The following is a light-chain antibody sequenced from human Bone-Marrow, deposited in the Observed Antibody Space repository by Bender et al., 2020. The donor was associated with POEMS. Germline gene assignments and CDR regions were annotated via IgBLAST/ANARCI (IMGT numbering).Light chain of an antibody. Sequence: SYVLTQPPSVSVAPGQTARITCGGNNIGSKTFHWYQQKPGQAPVLVVHDDSDRPSGIPERISGSNSGNTATLTISRVEAGDEADYYCQVWDSSSDHVVFGGGTQLTVL. CDR1: NIGSKT. CDR2: DDS. CDR3: QVWDSSSDHVV. V-gene: IGLV3-21*02. J-gene: IGLJ2*01.